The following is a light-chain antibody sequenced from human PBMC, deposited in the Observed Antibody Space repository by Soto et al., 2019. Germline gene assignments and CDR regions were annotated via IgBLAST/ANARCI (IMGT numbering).Light chain of an antibody. Sequence: DIQMTQSPSTLSASLGDRVTITCRASQSVISWLAWYHQKPGKPPMLLIYAASMLKTVAPCGFSGSGSGTDFTLTISSLQPEDVANYYCQQNNQYPLTFGRGTKVDI. CDR1: QSVISW. CDR2: AAS. V-gene: IGKV1-5*01. J-gene: IGKJ4*02. CDR3: QQNNQYPLT.